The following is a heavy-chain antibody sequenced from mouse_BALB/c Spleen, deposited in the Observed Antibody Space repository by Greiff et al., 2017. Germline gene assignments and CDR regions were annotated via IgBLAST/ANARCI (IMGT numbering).Heavy chain of an antibody. J-gene: IGHJ2*01. CDR3: ARYGAGPFDY. CDR2: ISHSGST. CDR1: GDSITSGY. V-gene: IGHV3-8*02. Sequence: EVKVVESGPSLVKPSQTLSLTCSVTGDSITSGYWNWIRKFPGNKLEYMGYISHSGSTYYNPSLKSRISITRDTSKNQYYLQLNSVTTEDTATYYCARYGAGPFDYWGQGTTLTVSS.